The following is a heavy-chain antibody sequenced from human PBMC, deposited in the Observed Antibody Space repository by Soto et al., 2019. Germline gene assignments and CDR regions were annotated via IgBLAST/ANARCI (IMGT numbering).Heavy chain of an antibody. CDR2: ISGSGGST. CDR3: AKGSDIVVVVAATLFDY. D-gene: IGHD2-15*01. J-gene: IGHJ4*02. CDR1: GFTFSSYA. Sequence: GGSLRLSCAASGFTFSSYAMSWVRQAPGKGLEWVSAISGSGGSTYYADSVKGRFTISRDNSKNTLYLQMNSLRAEDTAVYYCAKGSDIVVVVAATLFDYRGQGTLVTVSS. V-gene: IGHV3-23*01.